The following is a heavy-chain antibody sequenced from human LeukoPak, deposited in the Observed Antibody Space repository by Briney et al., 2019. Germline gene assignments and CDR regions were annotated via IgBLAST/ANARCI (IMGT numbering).Heavy chain of an antibody. Sequence: HPGGSLRLSCAASGFTFSSYGMHWVRQAPGKGLEWVAVIWYDGSNKYYADSVKGRFTISRDNSKNTLYLQMNSLRAEDTAVYYCARDTFKDYYDSSGYYYFPDYWGQGTLVTVSS. CDR1: GFTFSSYG. CDR3: ARDTFKDYYDSSGYYYFPDY. J-gene: IGHJ4*02. CDR2: IWYDGSNK. D-gene: IGHD3-22*01. V-gene: IGHV3-33*01.